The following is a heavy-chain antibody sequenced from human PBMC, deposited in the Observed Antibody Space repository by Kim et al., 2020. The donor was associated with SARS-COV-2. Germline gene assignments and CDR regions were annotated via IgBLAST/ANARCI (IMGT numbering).Heavy chain of an antibody. J-gene: IGHJ3*02. CDR3: ARLPIGVRAFDI. Sequence: SETLSLTCTVSGGSVSSGSYYWSWIRQPPGKGLEWIGYIYYSGSTNYNPSLKSRVTISVDTSKNQFSLKLSSVTAADTAVYYCARLPIGVRAFDIWGQGTMVTVSS. CDR1: GGSVSSGSYY. V-gene: IGHV4-61*01. D-gene: IGHD2-21*01. CDR2: IYYSGST.